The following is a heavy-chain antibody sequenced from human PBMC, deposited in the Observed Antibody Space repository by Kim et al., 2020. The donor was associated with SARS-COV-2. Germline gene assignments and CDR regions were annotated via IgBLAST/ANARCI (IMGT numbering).Heavy chain of an antibody. D-gene: IGHD6-13*01. Sequence: ASVKVSCKASGYTFTSYGISWVRQAPGQGLEWMGWISAYNGNTNYAQKLQGRVTMTTDTSTSTAYMELRSLRSDDTAVYYCARGRAYSSSWYGSDYWGQGTLVTVSS. V-gene: IGHV1-18*01. CDR3: ARGRAYSSSWYGSDY. CDR1: GYTFTSYG. J-gene: IGHJ4*02. CDR2: ISAYNGNT.